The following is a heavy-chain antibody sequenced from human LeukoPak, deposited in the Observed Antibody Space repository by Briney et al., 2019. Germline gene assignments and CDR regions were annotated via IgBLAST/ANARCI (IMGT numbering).Heavy chain of an antibody. Sequence: ASVKVSCKASGSTFTRYYIHWVRQAPGQGLDWMGMINPSSGSTRFARMFQDRVTMTRDTSTSAVYMELSSLTSEDTAMYYCARTYSSSWSYCDSWGQGTLVTVSS. CDR1: GSTFTRYY. CDR2: INPSSGST. CDR3: ARTYSSSWSYCDS. J-gene: IGHJ4*02. V-gene: IGHV1-46*01. D-gene: IGHD6-13*01.